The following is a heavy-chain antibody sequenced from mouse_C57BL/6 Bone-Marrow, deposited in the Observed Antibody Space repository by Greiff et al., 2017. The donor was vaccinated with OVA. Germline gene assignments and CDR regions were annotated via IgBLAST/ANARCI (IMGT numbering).Heavy chain of an antibody. J-gene: IGHJ1*03. V-gene: IGHV1-53*01. CDR2: INPSNGGT. CDR1: GYTFTSYW. Sequence: VQLQQPGTELVKPGASVKLSCKASGYTFTSYWMHWVKQRPGQGLEWIGNINPSNGGTKYNEKFKSKATLTVDKPSSTAYMQLSSLTSEDSAVYYCARYRITTVVATDWYFDVWGTGTTVTVAS. CDR3: ARYRITTVVATDWYFDV. D-gene: IGHD1-1*01.